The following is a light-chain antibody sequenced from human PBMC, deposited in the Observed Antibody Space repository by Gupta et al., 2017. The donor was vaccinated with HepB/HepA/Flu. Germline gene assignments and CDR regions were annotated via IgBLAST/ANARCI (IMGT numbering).Light chain of an antibody. CDR1: QSISSY. CDR2: AAS. CDR3: QQRNSTPWT. V-gene: IGKV1-39*01. Sequence: DIQMTWSPSSLSASVRYRVTITCRASQSISSYLNWYQQKPGQSPKLLIYAASRLQSGVPSRFSGSGSGTDFTLTISRLQPEDFATYYCQQRNSTPWTFGQGTKVEIK. J-gene: IGKJ1*01.